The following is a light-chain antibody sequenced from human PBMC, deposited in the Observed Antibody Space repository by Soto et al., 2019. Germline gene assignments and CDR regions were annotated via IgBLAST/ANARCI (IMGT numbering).Light chain of an antibody. Sequence: DIHLTQSPSFLSASVGDRVTITCRASQGISTYLAWYQQKPGKAPNLLIYAASTLQSWVPSRFTGSGSGTEVTLTISSLQPEDFAIYYCQQLSSYPRTFGPGTKVDVK. J-gene: IGKJ3*01. CDR3: QQLSSYPRT. CDR1: QGISTY. V-gene: IGKV1-9*01. CDR2: AAS.